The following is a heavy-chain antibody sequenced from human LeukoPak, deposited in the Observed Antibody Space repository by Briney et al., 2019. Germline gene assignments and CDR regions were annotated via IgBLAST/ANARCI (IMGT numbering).Heavy chain of an antibody. CDR2: ISYDGTNK. J-gene: IGHJ4*02. D-gene: IGHD6-13*01. Sequence: GSLRLSCAASGFAFNIYGMHWVRQAPGKGLEWVAVISYDGTNKYYADSVKGRFTISRDNSKNTLYLQMSSLRAEDTALYYCAKDRAAGTYYFDYWGQGTLVTVSS. CDR3: AKDRAAGTYYFDY. V-gene: IGHV3-30*18. CDR1: GFAFNIYG.